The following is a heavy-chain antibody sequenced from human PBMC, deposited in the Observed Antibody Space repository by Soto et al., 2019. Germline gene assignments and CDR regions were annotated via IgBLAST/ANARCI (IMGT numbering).Heavy chain of an antibody. Sequence: GALRLSCAASGFTFSSYAMHWVRQAPGKGLEWVAVISYDGSNKYYADSVKGRFTISRDNSKNTLYLQMNSLRAEDTAVYYCARDLGWELPDYWGQGTLVTVSS. V-gene: IGHV3-30-3*01. CDR2: ISYDGSNK. J-gene: IGHJ4*02. D-gene: IGHD1-26*01. CDR3: ARDLGWELPDY. CDR1: GFTFSSYA.